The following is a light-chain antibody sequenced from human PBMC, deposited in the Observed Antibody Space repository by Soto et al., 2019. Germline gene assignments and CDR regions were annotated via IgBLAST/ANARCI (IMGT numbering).Light chain of an antibody. CDR3: MQGTHWPLT. Sequence: DVVMTQSPLSLPVTLGQPASISCRSSQSLVYSDGHTYLNWFQQRPGQSPRRLIYKVSNRDSGVPDRFSGSGSGTDFTLKISRVEAEDVGVYYCMQGTHWPLTFGGGTKVDI. CDR1: QSLVYSDGHTY. J-gene: IGKJ4*01. V-gene: IGKV2-30*01. CDR2: KVS.